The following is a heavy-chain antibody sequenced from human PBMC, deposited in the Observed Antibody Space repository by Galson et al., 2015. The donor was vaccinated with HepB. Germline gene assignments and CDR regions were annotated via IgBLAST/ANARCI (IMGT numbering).Heavy chain of an antibody. CDR1: GFTFSSYA. J-gene: IGHJ4*02. V-gene: IGHV3-30-3*01. D-gene: IGHD6-13*01. CDR2: ISYNGSNK. Sequence: SLRLSCAASGFTFSSYAVHWVRQAPGKGLEWVAVISYNGSNKYYADSVKGRFTISRDNSKNTLYLQMNSLRAEDTAAYYCASESPIEAAGSYFDYWGQGTLVTVSS. CDR3: ASESPIEAAGSYFDY.